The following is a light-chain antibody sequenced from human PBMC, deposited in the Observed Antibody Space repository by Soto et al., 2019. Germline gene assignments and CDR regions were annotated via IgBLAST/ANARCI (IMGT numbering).Light chain of an antibody. CDR1: SSNIGSNI. CDR3: ATWDDSLRGYV. CDR2: SNT. Sequence: QSVLTQPPSASGTPGQRVTISCSGSSSNIGSNIVSWYQQLPGTAPNLLIYSNTQRPSGVPDRFSGSKSGTSASLAISGLQSEDEADSYCATWDDSLRGYVFGTGTKVTVL. J-gene: IGLJ1*01. V-gene: IGLV1-44*01.